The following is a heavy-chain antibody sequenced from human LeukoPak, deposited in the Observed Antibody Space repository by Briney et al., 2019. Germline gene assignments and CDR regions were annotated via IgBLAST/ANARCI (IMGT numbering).Heavy chain of an antibody. J-gene: IGHJ5*02. Sequence: SETLSLTCSVSGGSFTSHSWSWIRQPPGKGLEWIGYVYHSGSADYNPSLKSRVTISVDTSKSQVSLKLRSVTAADTAVYFCARRWTTSDYYTVLDPWGQGTLVTVSS. CDR3: ARRWTTSDYYTVLDP. V-gene: IGHV4-59*11. CDR2: VYHSGSA. D-gene: IGHD3-3*01. CDR1: GGSFTSHS.